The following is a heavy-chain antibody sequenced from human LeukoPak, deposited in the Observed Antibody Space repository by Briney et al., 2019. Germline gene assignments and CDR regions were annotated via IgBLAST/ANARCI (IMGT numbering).Heavy chain of an antibody. D-gene: IGHD5-24*01. V-gene: IGHV1-46*01. J-gene: IGHJ5*02. Sequence: GTSVKISCNAFGYTFTGNYMQWVRQAAGQGREWMGVISPSGGSTTYAQKFQGRVTLTRDMSTSTDYLELSSLRSEDTAVYYCARDNSVRDEAWWFNPWGQGTLVTVSS. CDR2: ISPSGGST. CDR3: ARDNSVRDEAWWFNP. CDR1: GYTFTGNY.